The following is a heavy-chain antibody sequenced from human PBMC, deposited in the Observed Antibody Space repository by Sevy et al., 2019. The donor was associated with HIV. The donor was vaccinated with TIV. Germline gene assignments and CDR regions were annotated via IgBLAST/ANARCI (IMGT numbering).Heavy chain of an antibody. CDR2: INPNNGDA. CDR3: VRGYFGSGSYRLLY. V-gene: IGHV1-2*02. Sequence: ASVKVSCKASGNSFTGFYIHWMRQAPGQGLEWMGWINPNNGDAKYAQKYQGRVTMTRDTSATTTYMELTSLRSDDTAMYYGVRGYFGSGSYRLLYWGQGAPVTVSS. CDR1: GNSFTGFY. J-gene: IGHJ4*02. D-gene: IGHD3-10*01.